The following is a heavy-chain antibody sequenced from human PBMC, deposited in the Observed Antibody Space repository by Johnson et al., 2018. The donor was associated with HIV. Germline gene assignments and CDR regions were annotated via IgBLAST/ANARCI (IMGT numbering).Heavy chain of an antibody. CDR3: ARESTAWGGDYVGYGLDV. V-gene: IGHV3-7*01. CDR1: AFTFRSYS. D-gene: IGHD5-18*01. J-gene: IGHJ3*01. Sequence: VQLVESGGGVVQPGRSLRLSCAASAFTFRSYSMHWVRQAPGKGLEWVANIKQDGTETSYVDSVKGRFTISRDNSKNTLYLQLNSLKAEDTAVYYCARESTAWGGDYVGYGLDVWGQGTLVAVSS. CDR2: IKQDGTET.